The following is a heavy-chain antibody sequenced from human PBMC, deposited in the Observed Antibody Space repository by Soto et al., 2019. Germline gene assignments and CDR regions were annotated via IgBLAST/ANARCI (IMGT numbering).Heavy chain of an antibody. D-gene: IGHD1-26*01. CDR2: ISYDGSNK. CDR1: GFTFSSYG. J-gene: IGHJ2*01. Sequence: QVQLVESGGGVVQPGRSLRLSCAASGFTFSSYGMHWVRQAPGKGLEWVAVISYDGSNKYYADSVKGRFTISRDNSKNPRYLQMNSLRAEDTAVYYCAKDTSESRVDLPAWYFDLWGRCTLVTVCS. V-gene: IGHV3-30*18. CDR3: AKDTSESRVDLPAWYFDL.